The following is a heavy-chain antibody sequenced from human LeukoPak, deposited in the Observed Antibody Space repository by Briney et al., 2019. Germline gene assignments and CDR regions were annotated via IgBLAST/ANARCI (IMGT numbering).Heavy chain of an antibody. Sequence: GGSLRLSCAASGFTFSIYEMNWVRQAPGKGLEWVSYISSSGSTIYYADSVKGRFTISRDNAKNSLYLQMNSLRAEDTAVYYCARNRKIAAAGTIAHYYYYGMDVWGQGTTVTVSS. V-gene: IGHV3-48*03. J-gene: IGHJ6*02. CDR1: GFTFSIYE. CDR2: ISSSGSTI. CDR3: ARNRKIAAAGTIAHYYYYGMDV. D-gene: IGHD6-13*01.